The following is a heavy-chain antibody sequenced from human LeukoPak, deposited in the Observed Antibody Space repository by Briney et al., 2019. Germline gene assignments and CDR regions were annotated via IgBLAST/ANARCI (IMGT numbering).Heavy chain of an antibody. D-gene: IGHD1-14*01. CDR2: INLRGST. Sequence: SETLSLTCAVSGGSVGSSNWWTWVRQPPGKGLEWIGEINLRGSTNYNPSLKSRVTISLDESKNKFSLKLNSVTAADTAVYYCARAGISRTPADSWGQGTLVTVSS. CDR3: ARAGISRTPADS. CDR1: GGSVGSSNW. J-gene: IGHJ4*02. V-gene: IGHV4-4*02.